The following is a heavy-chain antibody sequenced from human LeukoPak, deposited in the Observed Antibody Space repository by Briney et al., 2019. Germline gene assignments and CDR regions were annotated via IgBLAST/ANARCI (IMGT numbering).Heavy chain of an antibody. CDR3: ARLGRSGWAGGNGYVHL. J-gene: IGHJ2*01. D-gene: IGHD4-23*01. CDR2: INPSGGST. V-gene: IGHV1-46*01. Sequence: ASVKVSCKASGYTFTSYYMHWVRQAPGQGLEWMGIINPSGGSTSYAQKFQGRVTMTRDMSTSTVYMELSSLRSEDTAVYYCARLGRSGWAGGNGYVHLRGRGTLVTVSS. CDR1: GYTFTSYY.